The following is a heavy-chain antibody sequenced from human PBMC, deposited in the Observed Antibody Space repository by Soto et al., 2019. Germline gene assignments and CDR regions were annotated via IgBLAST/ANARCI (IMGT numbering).Heavy chain of an antibody. J-gene: IGHJ4*02. CDR2: IWYSGGST. V-gene: IGHV3-23*01. CDR3: ARDLSLATFDY. Sequence: GGSLRLSCGASGFTFSSYAMSWVRQAPGKGLEWVSAIWYSGGSTYYADSVKGRFTISRDNSKNTLYLQMNSLRAEDTAVYYCARDLSLATFDYWGQGTLVTVSS. CDR1: GFTFSSYA.